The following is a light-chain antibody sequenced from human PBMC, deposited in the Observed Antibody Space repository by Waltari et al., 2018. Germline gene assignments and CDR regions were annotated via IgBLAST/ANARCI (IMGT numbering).Light chain of an antibody. V-gene: IGKV1-39*01. CDR3: QQSYSTLLT. Sequence: DIQLTQSPSPLSASVGDRVTITCRASQRISSYLNWYQQKPGKAPKLLIYAASSLQSGVPSRFSGSGSGTDFTLTISSLQPEDFATYYCQQSYSTLLTFGGGTKVEIK. J-gene: IGKJ4*01. CDR1: QRISSY. CDR2: AAS.